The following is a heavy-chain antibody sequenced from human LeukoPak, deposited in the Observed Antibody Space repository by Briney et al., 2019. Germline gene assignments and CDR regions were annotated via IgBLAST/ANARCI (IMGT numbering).Heavy chain of an antibody. Sequence: GGSLRLSCAASGFTFSSYSMNWVRQAPGKGLEWVSSISSSSSYIYYADSVKGRFTISRDNAKNSLYLQMNSLRAEDTAVYYCASLAVAGTYYYYYGMDVWGQGTTVTVSS. CDR3: ASLAVAGTYYYYYGMDV. J-gene: IGHJ6*02. D-gene: IGHD6-19*01. V-gene: IGHV3-21*01. CDR2: ISSSSSYI. CDR1: GFTFSSYS.